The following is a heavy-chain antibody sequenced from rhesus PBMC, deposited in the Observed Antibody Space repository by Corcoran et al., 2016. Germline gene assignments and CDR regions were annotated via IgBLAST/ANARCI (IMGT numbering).Heavy chain of an antibody. V-gene: IGHV4-173*01. Sequence: QLQLQELGPGLVKASETLSLTCAVSVGSINSNYWSWTRQPPGKGLEWIGRVSSSGGRTPSNPSLKSRVTISTNRSKIRFSLELSSVTAADTAVYYCARDPYSLGNFFDFWGQRLRVAVSS. CDR2: VSSSGGRT. CDR1: VGSINSNY. J-gene: IGHJ3*01. D-gene: IGHD5-12*01. CDR3: ARDPYSLGNFFDF.